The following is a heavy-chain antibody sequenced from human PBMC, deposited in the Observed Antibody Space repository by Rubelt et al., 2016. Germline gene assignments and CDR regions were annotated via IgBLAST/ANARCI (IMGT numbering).Heavy chain of an antibody. J-gene: IGHJ4*02. D-gene: IGHD4-11*01. CDR3: AREPTGATFDY. V-gene: IGHV3-48*01. CDR2: ISSSSCTI. Sequence: YISSSSCTIYYADSVKGRFTISRDYAKNSLYLQMNSLRPEDTAVYYCAREPTGATFDYWGQGTLVTVSS.